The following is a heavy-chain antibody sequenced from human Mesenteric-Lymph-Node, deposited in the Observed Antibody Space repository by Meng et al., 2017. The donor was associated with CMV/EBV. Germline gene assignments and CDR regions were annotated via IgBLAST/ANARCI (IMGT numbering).Heavy chain of an antibody. Sequence: SVKVSCKASGYTFTSYCISWVRQAPGQGLEWMGWIIPIFGTANYAQKFQGRVTITTDESTSTAYMELSSLRSEDTAVYYCERSVVPADMTIYSHYPYYCYGMDVWGQGTTVTVSS. CDR1: GYTFTSYC. D-gene: IGHD2-2*01. CDR3: ERSVVPADMTIYSHYPYYCYGMDV. J-gene: IGHJ6*02. V-gene: IGHV1-69*05. CDR2: IIPIFGTA.